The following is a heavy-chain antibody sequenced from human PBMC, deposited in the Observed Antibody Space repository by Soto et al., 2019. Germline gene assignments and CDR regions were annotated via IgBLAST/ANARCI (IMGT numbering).Heavy chain of an antibody. CDR3: AKELTEAAMTVVYYYYYGMDV. Sequence: GGSLRLSCAASGFTFSSYAMSWVRQAPGKGLEWVSAISGSGGSTYYADSVKGRFTISRDNSKNTLFLQMNSLRAEDTAVYYCAKELTEAAMTVVYYYYYGMDVWGQGTTVTVSS. CDR1: GFTFSSYA. J-gene: IGHJ6*02. CDR2: ISGSGGST. V-gene: IGHV3-23*01. D-gene: IGHD2-2*01.